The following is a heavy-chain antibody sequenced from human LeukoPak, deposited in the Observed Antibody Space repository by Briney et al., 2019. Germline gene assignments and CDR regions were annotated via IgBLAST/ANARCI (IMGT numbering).Heavy chain of an antibody. CDR3: ARDTTI. CDR1: GSTFSSYG. CDR2: IWYDGSNK. Sequence: GGSLRLSCAASGSTFSSYGMHWVRQAPGKGLEWVAVIWYDGSNKYYADSVKGRFTISRDNAKNSLYLQMNSLRAEDTAVYYCARDTTIWGQGTMVTVSS. V-gene: IGHV3-33*01. J-gene: IGHJ3*02. D-gene: IGHD1-26*01.